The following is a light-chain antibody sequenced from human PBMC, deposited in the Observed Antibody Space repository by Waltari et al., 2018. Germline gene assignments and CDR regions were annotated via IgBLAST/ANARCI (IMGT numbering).Light chain of an antibody. CDR2: KVS. CDR3: MQGTHWPWT. V-gene: IGKV2-30*02. J-gene: IGKJ1*01. CDR1: QSLVHSDGNTY. Sequence: DVVMTQSPLSLPVTLGQPASISCRSSQSLVHSDGNTYLNWFQQRPGQSPRRLMYKVSNRDSGVPDRFSGSGSGTDCTLKSSRVEAEDVGVYYCMQGTHWPWTFGQGTKVDIK.